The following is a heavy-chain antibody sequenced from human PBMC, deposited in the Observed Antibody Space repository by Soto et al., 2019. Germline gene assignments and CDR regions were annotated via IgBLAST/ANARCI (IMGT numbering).Heavy chain of an antibody. CDR3: ARDKDRLRLGANYYYGMDV. CDR2: LFPIFGTA. J-gene: IGHJ6*02. Sequence: QVQLVQSGAEVMQPGSSVRVSCKASGGTFSSYAIGWVRQAPGKGLEWMGGLFPIFGTADYAEKLQGRVKIPADESTTTAHMELSRLRSEDTAVYFGARDKDRLRLGANYYYGMDVWGQGTTVTVSS. D-gene: IGHD3-3*01. CDR1: GGTFSSYA. V-gene: IGHV1-69*12.